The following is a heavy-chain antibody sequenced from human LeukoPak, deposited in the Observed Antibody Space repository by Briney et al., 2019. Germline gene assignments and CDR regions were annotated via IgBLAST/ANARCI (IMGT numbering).Heavy chain of an antibody. CDR3: AKDVGLSSSWYSWFDY. J-gene: IGHJ4*02. CDR2: LSWNSDSI. Sequence: PGGSLRLSCAASGFTFDDYALHWVRQAPGKGLEWVSGLSWNSDSIGYADSVKGRFTISRDNAKNSLFLQMNSLRAEDTALYYCAKDVGLSSSWYSWFDYWGQGTLVTVSS. D-gene: IGHD6-13*01. V-gene: IGHV3-9*01. CDR1: GFTFDDYA.